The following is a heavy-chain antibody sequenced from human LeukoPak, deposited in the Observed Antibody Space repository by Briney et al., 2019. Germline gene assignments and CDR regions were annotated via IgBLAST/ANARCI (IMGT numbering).Heavy chain of an antibody. V-gene: IGHV3-21*04. D-gene: IGHD2-2*01. CDR3: AKDPTFAVPAAEFDY. CDR1: VFTFGSYS. CDR2: ISSSSSYI. Sequence: GGSLRLSCAASVFTFGSYSMNWVRHAPWKGLEWILCISSSSSYIYYADSVKGRFTISRDNAKNSLYLQMNSLRAEDTAVYYCAKDPTFAVPAAEFDYWGQGTLVTVSS. J-gene: IGHJ4*02.